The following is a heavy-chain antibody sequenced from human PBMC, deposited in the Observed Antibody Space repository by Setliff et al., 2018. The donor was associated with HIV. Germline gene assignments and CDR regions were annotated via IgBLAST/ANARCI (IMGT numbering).Heavy chain of an antibody. CDR3: ARHGGSYAFAEYLQH. D-gene: IGHD1-26*01. V-gene: IGHV4-38-2*01. CDR2: IYHSGGT. CDR1: GYSISSGYY. Sequence: SETLSLTCAVSGYSISSGYYWGWIRQPPGRGLEWIGNIYHSGGTHYNPSLKSRVTISLDTSKNQFSLKLSSVTAADTAVYYCARHGGSYAFAEYLQHWGQGTLVTVSS. J-gene: IGHJ1*01.